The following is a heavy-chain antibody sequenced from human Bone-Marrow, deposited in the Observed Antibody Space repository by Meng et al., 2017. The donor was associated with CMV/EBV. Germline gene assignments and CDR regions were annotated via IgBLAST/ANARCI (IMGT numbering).Heavy chain of an antibody. CDR3: TGYSVLNPNLDY. V-gene: IGHV3-66*01. D-gene: IGHD1-14*01. J-gene: IGHJ4*02. CDR1: GVSVTNKN. CDR2: IYRGDNT. Sequence: VELTVTGVTFVDDVGSLVLSSTSSGVSVTNKNMSCVHQPPGKGMEWICIIYRGDNTYYTDSVKGRKTVSRDNSKDIMYLQMSWLRVDDTAVYYCTGYSVLNPNLDYWGQGTLVTVSS.